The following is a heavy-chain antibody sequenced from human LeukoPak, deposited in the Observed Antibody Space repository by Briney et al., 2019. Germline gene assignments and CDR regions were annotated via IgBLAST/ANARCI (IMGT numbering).Heavy chain of an antibody. Sequence: SVKVSCKASGGTFSSYAISWVRQAPGQGLEWMGRIIPILGIANYAQKFQGRVTITADKSTRTAYMELSSLRSEDTAVYYCARDVGIVATIVYFDYWGQGTLVTVSS. CDR3: ARDVGIVATIVYFDY. CDR1: GGTFSSYA. CDR2: IIPILGIA. V-gene: IGHV1-69*04. D-gene: IGHD5-12*01. J-gene: IGHJ4*02.